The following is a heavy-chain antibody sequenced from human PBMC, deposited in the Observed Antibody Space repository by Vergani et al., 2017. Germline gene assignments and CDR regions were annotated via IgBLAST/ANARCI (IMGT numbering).Heavy chain of an antibody. V-gene: IGHV3-30*18. D-gene: IGHD2-2*01. J-gene: IGHJ6*02. CDR2: ISYDGSNK. Sequence: QVQLVESGGGVVQPGRSLRLSCAASGFTFSSYGMHWVRQAPGKGLEWVAVISYDGSNKHYADSVKGRFTISRDNSKNTLYLQMNRLRAEDTAVYYCAKDLFDCSSTSCYRFWSYYYGMDVWGQGTTVTVSS. CDR3: AKDLFDCSSTSCYRFWSYYYGMDV. CDR1: GFTFSSYG.